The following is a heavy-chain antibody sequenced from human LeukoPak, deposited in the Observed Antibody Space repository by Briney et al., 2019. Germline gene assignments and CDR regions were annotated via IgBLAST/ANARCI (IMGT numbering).Heavy chain of an antibody. CDR2: ISSSSSTI. CDR1: GFTFSSYE. V-gene: IGHV3-48*02. J-gene: IGHJ4*02. Sequence: SGGSLRLSCAASGFTFSSYEMNRVRQAPGKGLEWVSYISSSSSTIYYADSVKGRFTISRDNAKNSLYLQMNSLRDEDTAVYYCARDKRYFDWSYGGYFDYWGQGTLVTVSS. CDR3: ARDKRYFDWSYGGYFDY. D-gene: IGHD3-9*01.